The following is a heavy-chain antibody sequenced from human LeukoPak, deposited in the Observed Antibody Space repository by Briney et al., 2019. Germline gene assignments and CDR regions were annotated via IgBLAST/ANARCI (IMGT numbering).Heavy chain of an antibody. CDR3: ASGEYYDSSGYTLYYYYGMDV. Sequence: PGGSLRLSCAASGFTFSSNAMRWIRQAPGKGLEWVSYISSSSSTIYYADSVKGRFTISRDNAKNSLYLQMNSLRAEDTAVYYCASGEYYDSSGYTLYYYYGMDVWGQGTTVTVSS. D-gene: IGHD3-22*01. J-gene: IGHJ6*02. V-gene: IGHV3-48*04. CDR1: GFTFSSNA. CDR2: ISSSSSTI.